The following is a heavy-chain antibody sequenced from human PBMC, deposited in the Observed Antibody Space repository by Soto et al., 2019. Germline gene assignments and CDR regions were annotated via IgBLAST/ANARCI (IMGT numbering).Heavy chain of an antibody. CDR2: ISSSSSTI. CDR3: ARHPERIAQIGWFDP. CDR1: GFTFSSYS. Sequence: XXSLRLSFAASGFTFSSYSMHWVLQAPGKGLEWVSYISSSSSTIYYADSVKGRFTISRDNAKNSLYLQMNSLRAEDTAVYYCARHPERIAQIGWFDPWGQGTLVTVSS. D-gene: IGHD6-13*01. V-gene: IGHV3-48*01. J-gene: IGHJ5*02.